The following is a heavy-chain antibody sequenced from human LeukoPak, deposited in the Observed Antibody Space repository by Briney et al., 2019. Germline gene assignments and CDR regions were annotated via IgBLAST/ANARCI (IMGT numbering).Heavy chain of an antibody. V-gene: IGHV3-20*04. CDR1: GFTFGNYG. Sequence: GGTLRLSCAASGFTFGNYGMSWVRQAPGKGLEWVSGINWNGGSTGYADSVEGRFTISRDNAKNSQYLQMNSLSVEDTALYYCARAQTYGDSRLLLDYWGQGTLVTVSS. CDR3: ARAQTYGDSRLLLDY. J-gene: IGHJ4*02. D-gene: IGHD4-17*01. CDR2: INWNGGST.